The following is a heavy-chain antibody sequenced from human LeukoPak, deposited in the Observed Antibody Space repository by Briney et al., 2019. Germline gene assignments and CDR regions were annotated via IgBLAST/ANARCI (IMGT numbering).Heavy chain of an antibody. D-gene: IGHD6-13*01. CDR1: GFTFSSYG. CDR3: AKDIMGSSWYGGAFDI. J-gene: IGHJ3*02. CDR2: ISYDGSNK. V-gene: IGHV3-30*18. Sequence: PGGSLRLSCAASGFTFSSYGMHWVRQAPGKGLEWVAVISYDGSNKYYADSVKGRFTISRDNSKNTLYLQMNSLRAEDTAVYYCAKDIMGSSWYGGAFDIWGQGTMVTVSS.